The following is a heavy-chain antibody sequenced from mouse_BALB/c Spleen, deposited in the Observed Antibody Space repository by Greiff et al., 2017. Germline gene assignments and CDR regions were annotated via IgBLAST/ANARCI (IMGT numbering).Heavy chain of an antibody. D-gene: IGHD1-1*01. V-gene: IGHV1-82*01. CDR3: ARWPTYYGSSFDY. CDR2: IYPGDGDT. J-gene: IGHJ2*01. Sequence: VKLMESGPELVKPGASVKISCKASGYAFSSSWMNWVKQRPGQGLEWIGRIYPGDGDTNYNGKFKGKATLTADKSSSTAYMQLSSLTSVDSAVYFCARWPTYYGSSFDYWGQGTTLTVSS. CDR1: GYAFSSSW.